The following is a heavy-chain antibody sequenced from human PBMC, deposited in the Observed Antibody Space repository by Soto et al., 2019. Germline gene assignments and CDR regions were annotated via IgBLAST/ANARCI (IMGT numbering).Heavy chain of an antibody. CDR1: GYSFTNYW. Sequence: GDPTKLSSKASGYSFTNYWISWMRQTPGKGLECMGMIDPSDSYSNYSPSFQGHVAMSVDKSISSAYLQFSSLKASDTAMYYCARHREILSGYSAADNWGQGTQVTVSS. CDR3: ARHREILSGYSAADN. J-gene: IGHJ4*02. CDR2: IDPSDSYS. V-gene: IGHV5-10-1*01. D-gene: IGHD3-9*01.